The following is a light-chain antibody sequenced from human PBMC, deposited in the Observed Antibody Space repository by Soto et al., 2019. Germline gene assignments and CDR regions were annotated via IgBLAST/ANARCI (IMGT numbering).Light chain of an antibody. V-gene: IGKV3-20*01. J-gene: IGKJ4*01. CDR3: QQYGSAPRT. CDR1: QSVSSNY. CDR2: GAS. Sequence: EIVLTQSPGTLSLSPGERATLSCRASQSVSSNYLAWYQQKPGQAPRLLIYGASSRATGIPDRFSGSGSGTDFTLTISSLEPEDFATYYCQQYGSAPRTFGGGTKVEIK.